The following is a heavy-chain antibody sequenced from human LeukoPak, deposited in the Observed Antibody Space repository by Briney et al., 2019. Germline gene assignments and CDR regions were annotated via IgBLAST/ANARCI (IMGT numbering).Heavy chain of an antibody. CDR1: GFTFSSYA. CDR3: AKDQEGDYVWGSYRGYFDY. D-gene: IGHD3-16*02. Sequence: GGSLRLSCAASGFTFSSYAMSWVRRAPGKGLEWVSAISGGGGSTYYADSVKGRFTISRDNSKNTLYLQMNSLRAEDTAVYYCAKDQEGDYVWGSYRGYFDYWGQGTLVTVSS. J-gene: IGHJ4*02. CDR2: ISGGGGST. V-gene: IGHV3-23*01.